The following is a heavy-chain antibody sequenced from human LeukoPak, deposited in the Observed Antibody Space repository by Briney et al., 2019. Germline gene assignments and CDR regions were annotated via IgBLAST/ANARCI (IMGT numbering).Heavy chain of an antibody. V-gene: IGHV3-7*01. CDR1: GFTFSSYF. CDR3: ARARSDSSSSPYF. D-gene: IGHD6-6*01. Sequence: PGGSLRLSCAASGFTFSSYFMSWVRQAPGKGLEWVAKIKQDGSETYYVDSVKGRFTISRDNAKNSLYLQMNSLRVDDTAVYYCARARSDSSSSPYFWGQGTLVTVSS. CDR2: IKQDGSET. J-gene: IGHJ4*02.